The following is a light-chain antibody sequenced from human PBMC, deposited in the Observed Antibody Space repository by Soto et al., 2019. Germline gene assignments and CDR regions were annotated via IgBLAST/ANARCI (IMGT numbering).Light chain of an antibody. CDR3: QQRSNWPPIT. Sequence: EMVLTQSPSTLSLSPGERATLSCRASQSVSSYLAWYQQKPGQAPRLLIYDASNRATGIPVRFSGSGSGTDFTLTISSLEPEDFAVYYCQQRSNWPPITFGHGTRLEIK. J-gene: IGKJ5*01. CDR1: QSVSSY. V-gene: IGKV3-11*01. CDR2: DAS.